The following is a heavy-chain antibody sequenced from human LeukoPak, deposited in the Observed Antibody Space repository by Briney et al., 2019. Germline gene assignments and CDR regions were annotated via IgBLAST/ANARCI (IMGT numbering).Heavy chain of an antibody. CDR3: ARAHYLRLYFFDY. CDR2: INPNSGGT. CDR1: GYTITDYY. D-gene: IGHD3-10*01. V-gene: IGHV1-2*02. J-gene: IGHJ4*02. Sequence: ASVKVSCRASGYTITDYYIHWVRQAPGQGLEWMGWINPNSGGTNYAQKFEGRVTMTTDTSINTGYVELSSLTSDDTAVYFCARAHYLRLYFFDYWGQGTLVTVSS.